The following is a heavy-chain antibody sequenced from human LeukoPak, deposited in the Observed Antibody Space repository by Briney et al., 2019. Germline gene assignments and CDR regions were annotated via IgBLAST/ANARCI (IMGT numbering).Heavy chain of an antibody. D-gene: IGHD6-19*01. J-gene: IGHJ4*02. CDR2: IYYSGST. CDR3: ARVGEDTSGWTNYFDY. CDR1: GGSISSGGYY. Sequence: PSETLSLTCTVSGGSISSGGYYWSWIRQHPGKGLEWIGYIYYSGSTYYNPSLKSRVTISVDTSKNQFSLKVSSVTAADTAVYYCARVGEDTSGWTNYFDYWGQGTLVTVSS. V-gene: IGHV4-31*03.